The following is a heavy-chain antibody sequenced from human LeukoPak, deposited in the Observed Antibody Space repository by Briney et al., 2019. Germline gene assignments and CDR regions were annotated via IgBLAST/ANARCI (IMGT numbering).Heavy chain of an antibody. CDR3: ASANCGGGCYLLDAPDPSAFDI. Sequence: AAVKVSCKAAGCTFISYGSSWVRQAPGQGGEGMGWINVFSGNTNYAQKLQGRVTITTDASTSTAYMELRSLRSDDTAVYYCASANCGGGCYLLDAPDPSAFDIWGQGTMVTVSS. V-gene: IGHV1-18*01. CDR1: GCTFISYG. CDR2: INVFSGNT. D-gene: IGHD2-21*02. J-gene: IGHJ3*02.